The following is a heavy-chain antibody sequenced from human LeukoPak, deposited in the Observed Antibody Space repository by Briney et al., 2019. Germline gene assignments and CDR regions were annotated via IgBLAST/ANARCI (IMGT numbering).Heavy chain of an antibody. CDR2: IYTSGST. J-gene: IGHJ4*02. D-gene: IGHD1-1*01. Sequence: PSQTLSLTCTVSGGSITSGSYYWSWIRQPAGKGLEWIGRIYTSGSTDYNPSLKSRVTISVDTSKNQFSLKLTSVTAADTAVYYCARHSLNWYERGIPNYFDYWGQGTLVTVSS. CDR3: ARHSLNWYERGIPNYFDY. CDR1: GGSITSGSYY. V-gene: IGHV4-61*02.